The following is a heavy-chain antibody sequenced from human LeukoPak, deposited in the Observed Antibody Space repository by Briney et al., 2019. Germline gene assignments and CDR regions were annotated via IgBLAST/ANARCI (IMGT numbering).Heavy chain of an antibody. CDR3: AARDIVVVFGSDY. Sequence: PGGSLRLSCAASGFSFIFDAMTWVRQAPGKGLEWVANIKQDGSEKYYVDSVKGRFTISRDNAKNSLYLQMNSLRAEDTAVYYCAARDIVVVFGSDYWGQGTLVTVSS. CDR1: GFSFIFDA. CDR2: IKQDGSEK. D-gene: IGHD2-15*01. J-gene: IGHJ4*02. V-gene: IGHV3-7*01.